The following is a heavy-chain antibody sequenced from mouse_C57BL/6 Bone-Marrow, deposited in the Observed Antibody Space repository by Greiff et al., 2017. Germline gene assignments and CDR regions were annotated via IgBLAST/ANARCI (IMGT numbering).Heavy chain of an antibody. CDR2: IYPGSGST. CDR3: ARSAYYYGSSHSFDY. J-gene: IGHJ2*01. V-gene: IGHV1-55*01. D-gene: IGHD1-1*01. CDR1: GYTFTSYW. Sequence: QVQLQQPGAELVKPGASVKMSCKASGYTFTSYWITWVKQRPGQGLEWIGDIYPGSGSTNYNEKFKSKATLTVDTSSSTAYMQLSSLTSEDSAVYYCARSAYYYGSSHSFDYWGQGTTLTVSS.